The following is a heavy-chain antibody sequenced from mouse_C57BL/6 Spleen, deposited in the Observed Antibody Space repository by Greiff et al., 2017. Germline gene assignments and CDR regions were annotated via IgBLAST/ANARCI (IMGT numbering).Heavy chain of an antibody. CDR3: ARSEAYYSNYVGY. V-gene: IGHV1-53*01. CDR2: INTSNGGT. J-gene: IGHJ2*01. Sequence: VQLQQPGTELVKPGASVKLSCKASGYTFTSYWMPWVKQRPGQGLEWIGNINTSNGGTNNNEKFKSKATLTVDKSSSTAYMQRSSLTSEDSSVYYCARSEAYYSNYVGYGGQGTTLTVSS. D-gene: IGHD2-5*01. CDR1: GYTFTSYW.